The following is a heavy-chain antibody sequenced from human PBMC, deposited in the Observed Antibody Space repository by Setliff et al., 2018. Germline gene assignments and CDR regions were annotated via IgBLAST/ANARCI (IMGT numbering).Heavy chain of an antibody. Sequence: VASVKVSCKASGGTFSSYAISWVRQAPGQGLEWMGGIIPILGIANYAQKFQGRVTITADKSTSTAYMELSSLRSEDTAVYYCARVDCSSTSCYAGIYYYYMDVWGKVTTVTVSS. D-gene: IGHD2-2*01. CDR2: IIPILGIA. J-gene: IGHJ6*03. CDR3: ARVDCSSTSCYAGIYYYYMDV. V-gene: IGHV1-69*10. CDR1: GGTFSSYA.